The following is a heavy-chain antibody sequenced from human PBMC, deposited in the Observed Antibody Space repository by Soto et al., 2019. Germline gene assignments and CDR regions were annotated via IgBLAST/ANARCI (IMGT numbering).Heavy chain of an antibody. CDR2: IYYGGNT. Sequence: SETLSLTCTISGVSISSVDYHWSWIRQSPGKGLEWIGYIYYGGNTYSNPSLGGRVTLSLDTSKNQFSLKLSSVTAADTAVYYCARSASTIWSGYYTGGGNFDYWGQGALVTVSS. D-gene: IGHD3-3*01. CDR1: GVSISSVDYH. J-gene: IGHJ4*02. V-gene: IGHV4-30-4*01. CDR3: ARSASTIWSGYYTGGGNFDY.